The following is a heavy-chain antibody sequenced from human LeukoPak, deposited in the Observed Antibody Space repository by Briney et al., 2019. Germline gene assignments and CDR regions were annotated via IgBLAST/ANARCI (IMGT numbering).Heavy chain of an antibody. CDR2: INPNSGGT. J-gene: IGHJ5*02. V-gene: IGHV1-2*02. CDR3: ARATYDGSYRDP. Sequence: GASVKVSCKASGYTFTSYGISWVRQAPGQGLEWMGWINPNSGGTNYAQKFQGRVTMTRDTSISTAYMELSRLRSDDTAVYYCARATYDGSYRDPWGQGTLVTVSS. CDR1: GYTFTSYG. D-gene: IGHD1-26*01.